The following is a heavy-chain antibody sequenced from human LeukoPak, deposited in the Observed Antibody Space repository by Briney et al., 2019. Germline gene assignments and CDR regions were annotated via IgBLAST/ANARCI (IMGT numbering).Heavy chain of an antibody. D-gene: IGHD3-10*01. CDR1: GFSFTTHA. J-gene: IGHJ4*02. V-gene: IGHV3-23*01. CDR2: ISGSGGST. CDR3: AKDQDSHSYGSGSYAPFDY. Sequence: PGGSLRLSCVASGFSFTTHAMGWVRQAPGKGLEWVSHISGSGGSTKYSGSVKGRFTISRDNSKNTLYLQINSLRADDTAVYYCAKDQDSHSYGSGSYAPFDYWGQGTLVTVSS.